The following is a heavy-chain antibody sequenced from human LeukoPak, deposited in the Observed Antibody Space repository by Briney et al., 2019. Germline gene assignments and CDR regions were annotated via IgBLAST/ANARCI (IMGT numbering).Heavy chain of an antibody. CDR2: IYWNDNK. D-gene: IGHD3-3*02. Sequence: SGPTLVNPTQTLTLTCTFSGFSLSTSGVGVGWIRQPPGKALEWLAVIYWNDNKRYSPSLKSRLTITKDTSKNQVVLTMTSMDPVDTATYYCAHRGFALAGRRWFDPWGQGTLVTVSS. J-gene: IGHJ5*02. CDR1: GFSLSTSGVG. CDR3: AHRGFALAGRRWFDP. V-gene: IGHV2-5*01.